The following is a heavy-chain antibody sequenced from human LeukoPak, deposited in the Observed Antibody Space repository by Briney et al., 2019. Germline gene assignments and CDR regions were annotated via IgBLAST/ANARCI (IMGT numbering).Heavy chain of an antibody. CDR2: ISGSGGST. Sequence: PGGSLRLSCAASGFTFSSYGMSWVRQAPGKGLEWVSAISGSGGSTYYADSVKGRFTISRDNSKNTLYLQMNSLRAEDTAIYYCARCTTASSGWCNWLDPWGQGTLVTVSS. D-gene: IGHD3-22*01. CDR3: ARCTTASSGWCNWLDP. CDR1: GFTFSSYG. J-gene: IGHJ5*02. V-gene: IGHV3-23*01.